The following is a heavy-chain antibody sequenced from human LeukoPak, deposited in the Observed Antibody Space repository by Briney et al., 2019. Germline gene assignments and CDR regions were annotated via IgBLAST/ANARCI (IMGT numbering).Heavy chain of an antibody. CDR1: GGSISSSSYF. V-gene: IGHV4-39*07. Sequence: SETLSLTCTVSGGSISSSSYFWGWIRQPPGKGLEWIGSIHYSESTYYNPSLKSRVTISVDTSKNQFSLKLSSVTAADTAVYYCASPGLVTSAFDIWGQGTMVTVSS. CDR3: ASPGLVTSAFDI. CDR2: IHYSEST. D-gene: IGHD2-21*02. J-gene: IGHJ3*02.